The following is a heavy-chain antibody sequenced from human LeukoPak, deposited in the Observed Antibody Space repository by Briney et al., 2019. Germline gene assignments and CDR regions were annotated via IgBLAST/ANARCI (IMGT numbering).Heavy chain of an antibody. CDR3: ARAEDDYGSGSYKYYYYYMDV. V-gene: IGHV6-1*01. CDR1: GDSVSSNSAA. Sequence: SQTLSLTCAISGDSVSSNSAAWNWIRQSPSRGLEWLGRTYYRSKWYNDYAVSVKSRITINPDTSKNQFSLQLNSVTPEDTAVYYCARAEDDYGSGSYKYYYYYMDVWGKGTTVTVSS. CDR2: TYYRSKWYN. J-gene: IGHJ6*03. D-gene: IGHD3-10*01.